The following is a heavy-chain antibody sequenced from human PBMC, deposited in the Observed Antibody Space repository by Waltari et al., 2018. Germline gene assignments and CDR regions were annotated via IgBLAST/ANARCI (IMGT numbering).Heavy chain of an antibody. CDR1: GGSISSHY. V-gene: IGHV4-59*11. Sequence: QVQLQESGPGLVKPSETLSLTCTVSGGSISSHYWSWIRQPPGKGLEWIGYIYYSGSTNYNPSLKSRVTISVDTSKNQFSLKLSSVTAADTAVYYCAVGPFGGDGRWRAFDIWGQGTMVTVSS. CDR2: IYYSGST. J-gene: IGHJ3*02. D-gene: IGHD2-21*01. CDR3: AVGPFGGDGRWRAFDI.